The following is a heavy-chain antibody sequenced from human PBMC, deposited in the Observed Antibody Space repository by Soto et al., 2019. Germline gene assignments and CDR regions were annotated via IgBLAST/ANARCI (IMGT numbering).Heavy chain of an antibody. CDR1: GGSISSYY. V-gene: IGHV4-4*07. J-gene: IGHJ3*02. CDR2: IYTSGST. CDR3: AREKPFDIVVVVAAPRNDAFDI. D-gene: IGHD2-15*01. Sequence: SETLSLTCTVSGGSISSYYWSWIRQPAGKGLEWIGRIYTSGSTNYNPSLKSRVTMSADTSKNQFSLKLSSVTAADTAVYYCAREKPFDIVVVVAAPRNDAFDIWGQGTMVTVSS.